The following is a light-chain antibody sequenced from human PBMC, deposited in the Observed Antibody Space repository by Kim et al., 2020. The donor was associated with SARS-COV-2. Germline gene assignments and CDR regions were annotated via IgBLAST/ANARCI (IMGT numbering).Light chain of an antibody. V-gene: IGKV3-20*01. CDR3: HQYIRSPYS. Sequence: LSPGERATLSCRANQRISSNYLAWYQHRPGQSPRLLIHDASNRATGIPDRFSGSGSGTDFTLTISRLEPEDFAVYYCHQYIRSPYSFGQGTKLEIK. J-gene: IGKJ2*03. CDR1: QRISSNY. CDR2: DAS.